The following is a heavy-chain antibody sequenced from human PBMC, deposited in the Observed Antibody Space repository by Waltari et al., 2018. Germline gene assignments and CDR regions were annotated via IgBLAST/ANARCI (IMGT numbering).Heavy chain of an antibody. D-gene: IGHD3-10*01. CDR2: IIPIFGTA. CDR3: AIITMVQGVIKNAFDI. V-gene: IGHV1-69*08. CDR1: EGTFSSYA. J-gene: IGHJ3*02. Sequence: QVQLVQSGAEVKKPGSSVKVSCKASEGTFSSYAISWVRQAPGQGLEWMGRIIPIFGTANYAQKFQGRVTITADKSTSTAYMELSSLRSEDTAVYYCAIITMVQGVIKNAFDIWGQGTMVTVSS.